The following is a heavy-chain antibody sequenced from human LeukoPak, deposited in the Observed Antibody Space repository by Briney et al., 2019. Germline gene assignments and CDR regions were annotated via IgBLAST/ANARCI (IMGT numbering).Heavy chain of an antibody. Sequence: GGSLRLSCAASGFTFSSYEMDWVRQAPGKGLEWVSYISNSGITIYYADSVKGRFTISRDNAKNSLYLQMNSLRAEDTAVYYCLSGHYSSYARGQGTLVTVSS. CDR3: LSGHYSSYA. D-gene: IGHD1-26*01. V-gene: IGHV3-48*03. CDR2: ISNSGITI. J-gene: IGHJ4*02. CDR1: GFTFSSYE.